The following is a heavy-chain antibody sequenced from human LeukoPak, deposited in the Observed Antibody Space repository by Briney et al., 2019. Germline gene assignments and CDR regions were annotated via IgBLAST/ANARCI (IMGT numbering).Heavy chain of an antibody. Sequence: ASVKVSCKASGYTFTSYGISWVRQAPGQGLEWMGWISAYNGNTNYAQNLQGRVTMTTDTSTSTAYMELRSLRSDDTAVYYCARVGTIFGVVIIPGDWFDPWGQGTLVTVSS. CDR2: ISAYNGNT. D-gene: IGHD3-3*01. CDR3: ARVGTIFGVVIIPGDWFDP. CDR1: GYTFTSYG. V-gene: IGHV1-18*01. J-gene: IGHJ5*02.